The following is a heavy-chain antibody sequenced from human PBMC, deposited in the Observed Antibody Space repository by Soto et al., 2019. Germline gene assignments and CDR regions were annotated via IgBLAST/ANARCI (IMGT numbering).Heavy chain of an antibody. CDR2: IDPSDSYT. D-gene: IGHD6-13*01. V-gene: IGHV5-10-1*01. CDR3: ARRTRAAAATYYYGMDV. CDR1: GYSFTSYW. Sequence: GESLKISCKGSGYSFTSYWISWVRQMPGKGLEWMGRIDPSDSYTNYSPSFQGHVTISADKSISTAYLQWSSLKASDTAMYYCARRTRAAAATYYYGMDVWGQGTTVTVSS. J-gene: IGHJ6*02.